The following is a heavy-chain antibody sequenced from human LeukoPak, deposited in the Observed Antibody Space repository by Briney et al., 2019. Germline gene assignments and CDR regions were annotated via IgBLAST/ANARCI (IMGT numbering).Heavy chain of an antibody. J-gene: IGHJ4*02. CDR1: GGSFSGYY. CDR2: INHSGST. D-gene: IGHD2-2*01. Sequence: SETLSLTCAVYGGSFSGYYWSWIRQPPGKGLEWIGEINHSGSTNYNPSLKSRVTISVDTSKNQSSLKLSSVTAADTAVYYCASTQKYCSSTSCHYSWGQGTLVTVSS. V-gene: IGHV4-34*01. CDR3: ASTQKYCSSTSCHYS.